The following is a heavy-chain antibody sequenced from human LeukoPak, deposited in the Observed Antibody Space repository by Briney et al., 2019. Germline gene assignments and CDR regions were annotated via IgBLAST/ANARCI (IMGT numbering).Heavy chain of an antibody. Sequence: KPSETLSLTCAVYGGSFSGYYWSWIRQPPGKGLEWIGEINHSGSTNYNPSLKSRVTISVDTSKNQFSLKLSSVTAADTAVYYCARGLYCTNGVCYAPHFDYWGQGTLVTVSS. V-gene: IGHV4-34*01. CDR3: ARGLYCTNGVCYAPHFDY. J-gene: IGHJ4*02. D-gene: IGHD2-8*01. CDR1: GGSFSGYY. CDR2: INHSGST.